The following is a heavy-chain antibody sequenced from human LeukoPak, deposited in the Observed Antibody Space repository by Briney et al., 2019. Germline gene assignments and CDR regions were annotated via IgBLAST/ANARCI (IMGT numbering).Heavy chain of an antibody. D-gene: IGHD3-3*01. Sequence: SGTLSLTCAVSGYSISSGYYWGWIRQPAGKGLEWIGRIYTSGSTNYNPSLKSRVTISVDTSKNQFSLKLSSVTAADTAVYYCARVKPGITIFGVYNAFDIWGQGTMVTVSS. CDR3: ARVKPGITIFGVYNAFDI. V-gene: IGHV4-61*02. CDR2: IYTSGST. CDR1: GYSISSGYY. J-gene: IGHJ3*02.